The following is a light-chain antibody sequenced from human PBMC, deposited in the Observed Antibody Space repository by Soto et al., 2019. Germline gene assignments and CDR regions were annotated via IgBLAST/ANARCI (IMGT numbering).Light chain of an antibody. CDR3: CSYAGSSTFLYV. V-gene: IGLV2-23*02. CDR1: SSDVGSYNL. J-gene: IGLJ1*01. CDR2: EVS. Sequence: QSVLTQPASVSGSPGQSITISCTGTSSDVGSYNLVSWYQQHPGKAHKLMIYEVSKRPSGVSNRFSGSKSGNTASLIISGLQAEDEADYYCCSYAGSSTFLYVFGTGTKVTVL.